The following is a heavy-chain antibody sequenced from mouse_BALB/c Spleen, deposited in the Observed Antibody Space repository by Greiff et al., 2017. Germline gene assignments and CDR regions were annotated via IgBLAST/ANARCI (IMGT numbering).Heavy chain of an antibody. Sequence: VQLQQSGPGLVAPSQSLSITCTVSGFSLTGYGVNWVRQPPGKGLEWLGMIWGDGSTDYNSALKSRLSISKDNSKSQVFLKMNSLQTDDTARYYCARSYGNYVAWFAYWGQGTLVTVSA. CDR1: GFSLTGYG. J-gene: IGHJ3*01. CDR2: IWGDGST. D-gene: IGHD2-1*01. V-gene: IGHV2-6-7*01. CDR3: ARSYGNYVAWFAY.